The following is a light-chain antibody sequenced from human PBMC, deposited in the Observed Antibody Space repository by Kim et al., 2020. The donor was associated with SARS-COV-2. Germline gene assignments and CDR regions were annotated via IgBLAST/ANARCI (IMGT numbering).Light chain of an antibody. Sequence: AIRITQSPSSLSASTGDRVTITCRASQGISSYLAWYQQKPGKAPKLLIYAASTLQRGVPSRFSGSGSGTDFTLTISCMQSEDFATYYCQEYYSYPLAFGGGTKLEIK. CDR2: AAS. CDR3: QEYYSYPLA. J-gene: IGKJ4*01. CDR1: QGISSY. V-gene: IGKV1-8*01.